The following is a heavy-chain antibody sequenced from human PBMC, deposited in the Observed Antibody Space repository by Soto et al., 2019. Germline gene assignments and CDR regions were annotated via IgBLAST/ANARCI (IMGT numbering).Heavy chain of an antibody. V-gene: IGHV3-48*03. CDR2: ISSSGDSI. D-gene: IGHD2-21*02. J-gene: IGHJ4*02. CDR3: ATNGPNRVTAGFDY. Sequence: PVGSLRLSCATSGFTFSTSAMDWVRQSPGKGLEWLSYISSSGDSIYYADSVKGRFTVSRDNAKNSLFLQMNSLRDEDTAFYYCATNGPNRVTAGFDYWGQGTLVTVSS. CDR1: GFTFSTSA.